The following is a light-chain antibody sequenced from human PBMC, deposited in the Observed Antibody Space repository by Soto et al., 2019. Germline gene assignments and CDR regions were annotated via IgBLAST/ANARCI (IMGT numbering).Light chain of an antibody. J-gene: IGKJ1*01. CDR1: QSISSW. Sequence: DIQMTQSPSTLSVSVGDRVTIAFRASQSISSWLAWYQQKPGKAPKLLIYAASSLQSGVPSRFSGAGSGTDFTLTISSLQPEDFATYYCQQSFSTTWTFGHGTKVDIK. V-gene: IGKV1-39*01. CDR2: AAS. CDR3: QQSFSTTWT.